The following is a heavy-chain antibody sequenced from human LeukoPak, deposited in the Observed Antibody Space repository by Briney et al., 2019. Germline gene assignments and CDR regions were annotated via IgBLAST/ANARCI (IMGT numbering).Heavy chain of an antibody. CDR3: ARHFPQHLARTTYSYHYMDF. CDR2: IYSSGST. D-gene: IGHD6-13*01. V-gene: IGHV4-4*07. J-gene: IGHJ6*03. CDR1: GGSISTYY. Sequence: SETLSLTCTVSGGSISTYYWSWIRQPAGKGLEWIGHIYSSGSTNYNPSLKSRVTMSVDTSKNQFSLKVSSVTAADTAVYYCARHFPQHLARTTYSYHYMDFWGKGTTVTVSS.